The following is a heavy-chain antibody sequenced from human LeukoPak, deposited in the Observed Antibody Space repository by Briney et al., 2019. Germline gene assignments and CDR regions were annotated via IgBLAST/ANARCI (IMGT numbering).Heavy chain of an antibody. Sequence: ESSETLSLTCTVSGDSIRSYYWSWIRQPPGKGLEWIGYIYYSGTTNYNPSLKSRVTISVDTSKKQFSLKLSSVTAADTAVYCCATGGYCSSSSCLGDYWGQGTLVTVSS. CDR2: IYYSGTT. J-gene: IGHJ4*02. CDR1: GDSIRSYY. V-gene: IGHV4-59*03. D-gene: IGHD2-2*01. CDR3: ATGGYCSSSSCLGDY.